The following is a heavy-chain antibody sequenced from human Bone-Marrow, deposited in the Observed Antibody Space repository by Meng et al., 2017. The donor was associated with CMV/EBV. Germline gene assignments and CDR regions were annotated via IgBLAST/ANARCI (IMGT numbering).Heavy chain of an antibody. V-gene: IGHV4-31*02. CDR2: IYYSGST. J-gene: IGHJ4*02. D-gene: IGHD4-17*01. Sequence: SGTSISSGGYYWSWIRQHQGKGLEWIGYIYYSGSTYYNPSLKSRVTISVETSKNQFSLKLSSVTAADTAVYYCARVGDDYGDYGFDYWGQGTLVTVSS. CDR3: ARVGDDYGDYGFDY. CDR1: GTSISSGGYY.